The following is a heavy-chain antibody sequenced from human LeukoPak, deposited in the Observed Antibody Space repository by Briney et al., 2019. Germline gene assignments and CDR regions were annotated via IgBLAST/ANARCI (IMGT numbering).Heavy chain of an antibody. D-gene: IGHD6-13*01. J-gene: IGHJ2*01. CDR2: IYYSGST. CDR1: RGSIRSYY. CDR3: ARVYYSNSYDYWYFDL. Sequence: SETLSLTCTVSRGSIRSYYWSWLRQPPGKGLEWIAYIYYSGSTNYNPSLKSRVTISVDTSKNQFSLKLSSVTAADTAVYYCARVYYSNSYDYWYFDLWGRGTLVTVSS. V-gene: IGHV4-59*01.